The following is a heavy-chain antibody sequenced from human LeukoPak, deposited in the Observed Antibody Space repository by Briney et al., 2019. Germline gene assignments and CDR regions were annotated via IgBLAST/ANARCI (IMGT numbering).Heavy chain of an antibody. D-gene: IGHD6-13*01. CDR3: ARSAFLVTAPGLYYFDY. V-gene: IGHV4-4*07. J-gene: IGHJ4*02. CDR2: IYNSGST. Sequence: SETLSLTCTVSGGSISSYYWSWIRQPAGKGLEWIGHIYNSGSTNYNLSLKGRVTMSVATSKNQFSLHLSSVTAADTAVYYCARSAFLVTAPGLYYFDYWGQGTLVAVSS. CDR1: GGSISSYY.